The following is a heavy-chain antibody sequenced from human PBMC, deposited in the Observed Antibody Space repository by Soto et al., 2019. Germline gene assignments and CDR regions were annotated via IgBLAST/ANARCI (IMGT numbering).Heavy chain of an antibody. J-gene: IGHJ5*02. CDR1: GFTFSSYA. V-gene: IGHV3-30-3*01. CDR2: ISYDGSNK. D-gene: IGHD6-13*01. CDR3: ARHPERIAQIGWFDP. Sequence: GGSLRLSCAASGFTFSSYAMHWVRQAPGKGLEWVAVISYDGSNKYYADSVKGRFTTSRDNSKNTLYLQMNSLRAEDTAVYYCARHPERIAQIGWFDPWGQGTLVTVSS.